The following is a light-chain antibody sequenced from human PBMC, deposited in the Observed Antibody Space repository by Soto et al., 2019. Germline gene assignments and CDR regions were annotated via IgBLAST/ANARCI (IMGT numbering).Light chain of an antibody. CDR2: DAS. J-gene: IGKJ1*01. Sequence: ILMTQSPATLSVSPGERATLSCRASQSVSNNLAWYQQKPGQAPRLLIYDASTRATGIPARFSGSGSGTAFTLTISGLQSEDFAVYYYQQYNNWPPWTFGQGTKVEIK. CDR1: QSVSNN. V-gene: IGKV3-15*01. CDR3: QQYNNWPPWT.